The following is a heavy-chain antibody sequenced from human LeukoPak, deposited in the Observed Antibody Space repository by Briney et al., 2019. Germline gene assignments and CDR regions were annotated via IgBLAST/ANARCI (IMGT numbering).Heavy chain of an antibody. D-gene: IGHD5-18*01. CDR1: GGSISSSSYY. J-gene: IGHJ4*02. V-gene: IGHV4-39*01. Sequence: KTSETLSLTCTVSGGSISSSSYYWGWIRQPPGKGLEWIGSIYYSGSTYYNPSLKSRVTISVDTSKNQFSLKLSSVTAADTAVYYCARITTRGYSYGYSFDYWGQGTLVTVSS. CDR2: IYYSGST. CDR3: ARITTRGYSYGYSFDY.